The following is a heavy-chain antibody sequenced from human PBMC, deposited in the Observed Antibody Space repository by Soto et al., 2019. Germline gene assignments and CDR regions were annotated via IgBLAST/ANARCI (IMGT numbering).Heavy chain of an antibody. Sequence: PGGSLRLSCAASGFTVSTKYMSWVRQAPGKGLEWVSVIYSGGSTFYADSVRGRFTISRDNSKNTVNLQMNSLRAEDTAVYYCARDPWAVDYWGQGTLVSDSS. D-gene: IGHD3-16*01. J-gene: IGHJ4*02. CDR2: IYSGGST. CDR3: ARDPWAVDY. CDR1: GFTVSTKY. V-gene: IGHV3-66*01.